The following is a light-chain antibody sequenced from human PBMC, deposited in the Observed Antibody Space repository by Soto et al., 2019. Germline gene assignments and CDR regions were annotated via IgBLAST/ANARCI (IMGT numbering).Light chain of an antibody. CDR2: SHN. CDR1: NSNIGSNT. V-gene: IGLV1-44*01. CDR3: AAWDDSLSGVV. Sequence: QSVLTQPPSASGTPGQRVTISCSGSNSNIGSNTVNWYQQLPGTAPKLLISSHNHRPSGVPDRFSGSKSGTSASLAISGLQSEDEADYYCAAWDDSLSGVVFGGGTQLTVL. J-gene: IGLJ3*02.